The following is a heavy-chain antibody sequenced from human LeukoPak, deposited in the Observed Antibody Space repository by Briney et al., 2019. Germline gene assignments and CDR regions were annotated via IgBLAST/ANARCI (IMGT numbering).Heavy chain of an antibody. CDR1: GYTFTNYG. Sequence: ASVKVSCKASGYTFTNYGIGWVRQAPGQGLQWMGWISAYNGNTNFAQKFQGRVTMITETSTSTAYMEMRSLRSDDTAVYYCAKDFSPRYSRGWTSFDYWGQGTLVTVSS. V-gene: IGHV1-18*01. D-gene: IGHD6-19*01. J-gene: IGHJ4*02. CDR2: ISAYNGNT. CDR3: AKDFSPRYSRGWTSFDY.